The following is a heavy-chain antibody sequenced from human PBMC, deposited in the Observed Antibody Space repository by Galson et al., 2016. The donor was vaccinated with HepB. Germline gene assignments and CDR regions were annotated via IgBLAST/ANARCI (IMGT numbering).Heavy chain of an antibody. Sequence: SLRLSCAASGFSLSSFTIHWVRQAPGKGLEWVSVISYDGSTQSYVESVKGRFTISRDNSKKTLDLQMNSLGVEDTAVYYCARSPLEVPTTRKKYGLDVEGQGTTVIGSS. J-gene: IGHJ6*01. V-gene: IGHV3-30-3*01. D-gene: IGHD2-15*01. CDR3: ARSPLEVPTTRKKYGLDV. CDR2: ISYDGSTQ. CDR1: GFSLSSFT.